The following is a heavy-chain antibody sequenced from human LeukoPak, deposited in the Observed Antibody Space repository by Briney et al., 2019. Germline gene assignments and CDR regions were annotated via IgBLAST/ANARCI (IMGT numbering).Heavy chain of an antibody. CDR1: GYTLTELS. CDR2: FDPEDGET. V-gene: IGHV1-24*01. CDR3: ATGYDFWSGYFSFDY. Sequence: GASVKVSCKVSGYTLTELSMHWVRQAPGKGLEWMGGFDPEDGETIYAQKFQGRVTMTEDTSTDTAYMELSSLRSEDTAVYYCATGYDFWSGYFSFDYWGQGTLVTVSS. J-gene: IGHJ4*02. D-gene: IGHD3-3*01.